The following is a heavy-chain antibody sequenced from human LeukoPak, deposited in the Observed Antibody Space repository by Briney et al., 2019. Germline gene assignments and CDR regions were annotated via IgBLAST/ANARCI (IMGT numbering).Heavy chain of an antibody. CDR3: ARAWRLDLDY. D-gene: IGHD3-22*01. V-gene: IGHV3-33*01. CDR1: GFTFSSCD. Sequence: PGGSLRLSCAASGFTFSSCDMPWVRQAPGKGLEWVAAICYDGSNKDYADSVKGRFTISRDNSKSTLYLRMNSLRSEDTAVYYCARAWRLDLDYWGQGTLVTVSS. J-gene: IGHJ4*02. CDR2: ICYDGSNK.